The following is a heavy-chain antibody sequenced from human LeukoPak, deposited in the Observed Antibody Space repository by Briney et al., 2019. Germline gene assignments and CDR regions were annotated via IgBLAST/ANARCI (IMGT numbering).Heavy chain of an antibody. J-gene: IGHJ4*01. CDR2: LSGSGITT. CDR1: GFTFSNSA. CDR3: AKRIYSSGWSYFDY. Sequence: GGSLRLSCAASGFTFSNSAMSWVRQAPGKGLEWVSTLSGSGITTYYADSVKGRFTISRDNSKNTLYLQMNSLRAEDTAVCYCAKRIYSSGWSYFDYWGHGNLVTVSS. D-gene: IGHD6-19*01. V-gene: IGHV3-23*01.